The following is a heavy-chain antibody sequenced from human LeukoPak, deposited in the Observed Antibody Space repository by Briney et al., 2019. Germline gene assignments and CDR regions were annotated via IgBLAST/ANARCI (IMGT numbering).Heavy chain of an antibody. D-gene: IGHD3-3*01. CDR3: ARDSVGGYYDFWSGYSRCMDV. CDR1: GYTFTGYY. Sequence: GASVKVSCKASGYTFTGYYMHWVRQAPGQGLEWMGIINPSGGSTSYAQKFQGRVTMTRDTSTSTVYMELSSLRSEDTAVYYCARDSVGGYYDFWSGYSRCMDVWGQGTTVTVSS. J-gene: IGHJ6*02. V-gene: IGHV1-46*01. CDR2: INPSGGST.